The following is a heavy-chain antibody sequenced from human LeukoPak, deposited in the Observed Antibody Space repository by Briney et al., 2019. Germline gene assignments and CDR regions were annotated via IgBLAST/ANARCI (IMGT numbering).Heavy chain of an antibody. V-gene: IGHV1-18*01. D-gene: IGHD3-22*01. CDR3: ARDGMLGFDSSGYPARQSEGDY. CDR1: GHTFTSYG. CDR2: ISAYNGNT. J-gene: IGHJ4*02. Sequence: ASVKVSCKASGHTFTSYGISWVRQAPGQGLEWMGWISAYNGNTNYAQKLQGRVTMTTDTSTSTAYMELRSLRSDDTAVYYCARDGMLGFDSSGYPARQSEGDYWGQGTLVTVSS.